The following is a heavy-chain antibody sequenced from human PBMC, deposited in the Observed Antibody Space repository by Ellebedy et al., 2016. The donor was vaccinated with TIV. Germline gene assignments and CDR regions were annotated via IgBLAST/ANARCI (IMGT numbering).Heavy chain of an antibody. CDR1: GVSISRTSYY. CDR3: ARGGGTFSDWFDP. Sequence: MPSETLSLTCTVSGVSISRTSYYCGWLRQPPGKAMEWIGTVYYRGNTYYNPSLQSRLIISIDTSQNHFSLNLRSVTAADTAVYYCARGGGTFSDWFDPWGQGTLVTVSS. D-gene: IGHD1-26*01. V-gene: IGHV4-39*07. J-gene: IGHJ5*02. CDR2: VYYRGNT.